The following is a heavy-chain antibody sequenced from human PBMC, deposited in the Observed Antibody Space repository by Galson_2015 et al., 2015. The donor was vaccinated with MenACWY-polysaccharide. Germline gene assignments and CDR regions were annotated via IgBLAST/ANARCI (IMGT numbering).Heavy chain of an antibody. CDR3: ARLDGSTDGHHAY. CDR2: IYPGDSET. D-gene: IGHD1-7*01. CDR1: GYSFTPYW. Sequence: QSGAEVKKPGESLRISCKGSGYSFTPYWIAWVRQMPGKGLEWMGLIYPGDSETRYSPSFQGQVTISADKSISTAYLQCSSMRASDTGMFYCARLDGSTDGHHAYWGQGTLVTVSS. V-gene: IGHV5-51*03. J-gene: IGHJ4*02.